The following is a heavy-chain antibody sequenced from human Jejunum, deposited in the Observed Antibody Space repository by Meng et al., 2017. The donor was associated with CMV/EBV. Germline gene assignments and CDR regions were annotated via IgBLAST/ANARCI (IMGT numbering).Heavy chain of an antibody. CDR2: ISGSGYTV. CDR1: GFSFSDYF. V-gene: IGHV3-11*01. Sequence: GFSFSDYFMTWIRQAPGKGPEWISHISGSGYTVYYADSVKGRFTVSRDNAKNSLYLQMDSLRVDDTAVYYCARGGGIASPSPFDPWGQGTRVTVSS. J-gene: IGHJ5*02. CDR3: ARGGGIASPSPFDP. D-gene: IGHD3-3*02.